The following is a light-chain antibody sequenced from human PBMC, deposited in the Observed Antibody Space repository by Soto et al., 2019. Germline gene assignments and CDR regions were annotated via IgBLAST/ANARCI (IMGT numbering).Light chain of an antibody. V-gene: IGLV2-18*01. Sequence: QSVLTQPPSVSGSPGQSVTISCTGTSTDFVSYNRVSWYQQPPDTAPKLMIYEASNRPSGVPDRFSGSKSGNTASLTTSGLQAADEADYYCSLYTSENTYVFGTGTKVTVL. CDR3: SLYTSENTYV. CDR1: STDFVSYNR. J-gene: IGLJ1*01. CDR2: EAS.